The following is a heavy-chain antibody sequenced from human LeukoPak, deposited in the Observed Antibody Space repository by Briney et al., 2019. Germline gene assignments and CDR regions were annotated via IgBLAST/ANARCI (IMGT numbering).Heavy chain of an antibody. V-gene: IGHV1-46*01. CDR3: ARDCTVHPRIAGTGSWCVPLDS. Sequence: ASVKVSCKASGYTFINYFMHWVRQAPGQGLEWMGIINPSSGRTTYAQKFQGRVTMTRDTSTSTVYMEVSSLRSEDTAIYSCARDCTVHPRIAGTGSWCVPLDSWGQGTLVTVSS. D-gene: IGHD6-13*01. CDR1: GYTFINYF. CDR2: INPSSGRT. J-gene: IGHJ4*02.